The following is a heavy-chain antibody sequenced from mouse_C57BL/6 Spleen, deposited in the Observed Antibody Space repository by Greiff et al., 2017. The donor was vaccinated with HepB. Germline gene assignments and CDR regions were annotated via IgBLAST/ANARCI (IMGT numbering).Heavy chain of an antibody. CDR2: IYPGDGDT. CDR1: GYAFSSSW. V-gene: IGHV1-82*01. CDR3: ARVGGSSPFDY. Sequence: QVQLQQSGPELVKPGASVKISCKASGYAFSSSWMNWVKQRPGKGLEWIGRIYPGDGDTNYNGKFKGKATLTADKASSTAYMQLSSLTSEDSAVYFCARVGGSSPFDYWCQGTTLTVSS. D-gene: IGHD1-1*01. J-gene: IGHJ2*01.